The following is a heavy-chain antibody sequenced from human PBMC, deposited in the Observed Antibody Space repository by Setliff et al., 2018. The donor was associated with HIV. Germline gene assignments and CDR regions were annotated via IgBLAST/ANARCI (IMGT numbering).Heavy chain of an antibody. CDR3: ARSPRYSSGWYDSYFDQ. V-gene: IGHV1-69*05. CDR2: RIPMYGTS. CDR1: GGTFSSYA. D-gene: IGHD6-19*01. J-gene: IGHJ4*02. Sequence: SVKVSCKASGGTFSSYAISWVRQAPGQGLEWMGGRIPMYGTSNYAQKFQGRVTSTTDESTSTAYMELSRLRSDDTAVYYCARSPRYSSGWYDSYFDQWGQGTLVTVSS.